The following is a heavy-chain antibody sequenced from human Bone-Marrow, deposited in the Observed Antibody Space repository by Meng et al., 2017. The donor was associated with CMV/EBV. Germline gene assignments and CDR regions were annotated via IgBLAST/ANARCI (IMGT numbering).Heavy chain of an antibody. CDR3: AKVPQYYDFWSGYST. V-gene: IGHV3-43*01. Sequence: GESLKISCTASGFNFDDYTMHWVRQAPGKGLEWVSVISRDGDSTYYADSVKGRFTISRDNSKNTLYLQMNSLRAEDTAVYYCAKVPQYYDFWSGYSTWGQGTLVTVSS. D-gene: IGHD3-3*01. CDR1: GFNFDDYT. J-gene: IGHJ5*02. CDR2: ISRDGDST.